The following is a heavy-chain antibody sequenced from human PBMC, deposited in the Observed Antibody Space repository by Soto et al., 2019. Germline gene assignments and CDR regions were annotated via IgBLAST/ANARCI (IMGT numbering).Heavy chain of an antibody. V-gene: IGHV3-30*03. CDR3: ARGQLWFSPVDY. Sequence: PGGSLRLSCAASEFTFSSFGMHWVRQAPGKGLEWVAVISYDGSNKYYADSVKGRFTISRDNSKNTLYLQMNSLRAEDTAVYYCARGQLWFSPVDYWGQGTLVTVSS. CDR1: EFTFSSFG. CDR2: ISYDGSNK. D-gene: IGHD5-18*01. J-gene: IGHJ4*02.